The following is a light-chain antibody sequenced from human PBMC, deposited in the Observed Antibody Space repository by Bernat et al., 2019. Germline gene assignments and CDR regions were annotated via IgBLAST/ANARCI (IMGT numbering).Light chain of an antibody. V-gene: IGLV10-54*04. CDR1: SNNVGYQG. CDR3: SAWDSSLSAWV. Sequence: QAGLTQPPSVSKGLRETATLTCTGNSNNVGYQGAAWLQQHQGHPAKLLSYRNHNRPSGISERFSASRSGNTASLTITGLQPEDEADYYCSAWDSSLSAWVFGGGTKLTVL. CDR2: RNH. J-gene: IGLJ3*02.